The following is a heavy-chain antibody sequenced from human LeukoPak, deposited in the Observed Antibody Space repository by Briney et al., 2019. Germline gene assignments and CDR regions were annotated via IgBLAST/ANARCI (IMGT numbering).Heavy chain of an antibody. CDR3: ARSRQASGLFNS. CDR1: GYAVTSGGFS. CDR2: IYDRGPA. J-gene: IGHJ5*01. Sequence: PSETLSLTCTVSGYAVTSGGFSWNWIRQPPGKGLEWIGCIYDRGPAYYNPSLKSRFTISVDRPKNQFFLNVTSLTAADTAVYYCARSRQASGLFNSWGQGTLVVVSS. V-gene: IGHV4-30-2*01. D-gene: IGHD3-10*01.